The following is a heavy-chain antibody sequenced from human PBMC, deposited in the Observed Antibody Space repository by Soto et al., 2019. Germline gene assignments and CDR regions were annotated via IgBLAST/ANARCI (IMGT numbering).Heavy chain of an antibody. CDR1: GVSVSIGTYN. CDR3: ARDFHGSSLDYYDYGMDV. CDR2: LYYSGST. V-gene: IGHV4-61*01. J-gene: IGHJ6*02. Sequence: WETLSLTCKVSGVSVSIGTYNWSWIRQPPGKGLEGMGHLYYSGSTNYNPSLKSRVTISVDTSKNQFSLKLSSVTAADTAVYYCARDFHGSSLDYYDYGMDVWGQGTTVT. D-gene: IGHD6-6*01.